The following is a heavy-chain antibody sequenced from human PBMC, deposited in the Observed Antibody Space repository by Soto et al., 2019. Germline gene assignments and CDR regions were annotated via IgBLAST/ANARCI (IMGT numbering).Heavy chain of an antibody. Sequence: SETLSLTCSVSGGSISSYYWSWIRQPPGKGLEWIGYIYYSGSTNYNPSLKSRVTMSVDTSKNQFSLKLRSVTAADTAVYYCARWCPYSSSWYYFDYWSQETLVTVSS. D-gene: IGHD6-13*01. J-gene: IGHJ4*02. CDR3: ARWCPYSSSWYYFDY. CDR1: GGSISSYY. CDR2: IYYSGST. V-gene: IGHV4-59*01.